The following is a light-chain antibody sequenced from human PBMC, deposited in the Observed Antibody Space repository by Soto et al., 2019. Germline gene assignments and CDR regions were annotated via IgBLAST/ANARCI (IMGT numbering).Light chain of an antibody. Sequence: IVITHSLATLSVTPGEGATLSCRASQSVSSNLAWYQQKPGQAPRLLIYNASNRATGIPVRFSGSGSGTDFTLTISSLEPEDFAVYYCQQYDNSPLTFGGGTMVDIK. CDR2: NAS. J-gene: IGKJ4*01. CDR1: QSVSSN. CDR3: QQYDNSPLT. V-gene: IGKV3D-15*01.